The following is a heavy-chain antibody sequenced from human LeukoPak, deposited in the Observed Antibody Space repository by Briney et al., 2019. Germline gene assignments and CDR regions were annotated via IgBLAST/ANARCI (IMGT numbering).Heavy chain of an antibody. CDR2: IVNSGGGT. V-gene: IGHV3-23*01. CDR3: AKPRRMMVASLHFDC. D-gene: IGHD2-15*01. J-gene: IGHJ4*02. Sequence: GGSLRLSCAASGFTFSTYAMSWVRQAPGKGLEWVSAIVNSGGGTYYADSVKGRFTISRDNSKNTLYLQMNSLSAEDTAVYYCAKPRRMMVASLHFDCWGQGTLVTVSS. CDR1: GFTFSTYA.